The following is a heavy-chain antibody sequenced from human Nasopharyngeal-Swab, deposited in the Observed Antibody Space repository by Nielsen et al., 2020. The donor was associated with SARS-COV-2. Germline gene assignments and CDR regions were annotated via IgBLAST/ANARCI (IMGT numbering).Heavy chain of an antibody. D-gene: IGHD3-9*01. CDR2: ISAYNGNT. J-gene: IGHJ6*03. Sequence: ASVKVSCKASGNTFTSYGISWVRQAPGQGLEWMGWISAYNGNTNYAQNLQGRVTMTTDTSTSTAYMELRSLRSDDTAVYYCARATYYDILTGYYGPGYYYYMDVWGKGTTVTVSS. V-gene: IGHV1-18*04. CDR3: ARATYYDILTGYYGPGYYYYMDV. CDR1: GNTFTSYG.